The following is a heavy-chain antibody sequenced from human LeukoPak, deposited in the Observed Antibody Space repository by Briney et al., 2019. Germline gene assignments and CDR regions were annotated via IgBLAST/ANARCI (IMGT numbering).Heavy chain of an antibody. CDR1: GGSFSGYY. J-gene: IGHJ2*01. Sequence: SETLSLTCAVYGGSFSGYYWSWIRQPPGKGLEWIGEINHSGSTDYNPSLKSRVTLSVDTSKNQFSLRLSSVTAADTAVYYCARGEPSIASTGAPPFDLWGRGTLVTVSS. CDR2: INHSGST. V-gene: IGHV4-34*01. D-gene: IGHD6-13*01. CDR3: ARGEPSIASTGAPPFDL.